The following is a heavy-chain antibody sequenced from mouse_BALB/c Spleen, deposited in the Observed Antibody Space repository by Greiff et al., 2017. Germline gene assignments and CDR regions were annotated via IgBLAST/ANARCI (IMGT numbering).Heavy chain of an antibody. CDR1: GFTFSSYT. J-gene: IGHJ3*01. V-gene: IGHV5-12-2*01. Sequence: EVMLVESGGGLVQPGGSLKLSCAASGFTFSSYTMSWVRQTPEKRLEWVAYISNGGGSTYYPDTVKGRFTISRDNAKNTLYLQMSSLKSEDTAMYYCARHYYGSSQAWFAYWGQGTLVTVSA. CDR3: ARHYYGSSQAWFAY. CDR2: ISNGGGST. D-gene: IGHD1-1*01.